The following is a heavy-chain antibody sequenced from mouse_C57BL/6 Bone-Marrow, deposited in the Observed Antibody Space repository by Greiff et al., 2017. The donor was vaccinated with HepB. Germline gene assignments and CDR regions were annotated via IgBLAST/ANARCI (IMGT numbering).Heavy chain of an antibody. Sequence: QVQLQQSGAELAKPGASAKLSCKASGYTFTSYWMHWVKQRPGQGLEWIGYINPSSGYTKYNQKFKDTATLTADKSSSTAYMQLSSLTYEDSAVYYCASPYEAYWGQGTLVTVSA. J-gene: IGHJ3*01. CDR2: INPSSGYT. D-gene: IGHD2-12*01. CDR1: GYTFTSYW. V-gene: IGHV1-7*01. CDR3: ASPYEAY.